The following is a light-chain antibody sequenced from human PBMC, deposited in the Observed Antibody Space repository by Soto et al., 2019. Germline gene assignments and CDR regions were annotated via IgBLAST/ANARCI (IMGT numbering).Light chain of an antibody. J-gene: IGKJ1*01. CDR2: DTS. CDR3: QQRSDWPPT. CDR1: QSVGSY. Sequence: EIVLTQSPSTLFFSPLERTTLSCRASQSVGSYLAWFQQTPGQAPRLLIYDTSNRATGIPARFSGSGSGTDFTLTISSLETEDFAVYYCQQRSDWPPTFGQGTKVDIK. V-gene: IGKV3-11*01.